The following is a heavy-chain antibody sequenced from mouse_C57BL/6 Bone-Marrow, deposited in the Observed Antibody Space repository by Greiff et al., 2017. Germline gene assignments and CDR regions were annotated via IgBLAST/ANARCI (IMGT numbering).Heavy chain of an antibody. CDR2: IDPSASYT. Sequence: QVQLQQPGAELVMPGASVKLSCKASGYTFTSYWMHWVKQRPGQGLEWIGEIDPSASYTNYNQEFKGKSTLTVDKSSSTAYMQLSSLTSEDSAVYYWARGDLDYWGQGTTLSVAS. CDR1: GYTFTSYW. V-gene: IGHV1-69*01. CDR3: ARGDLDY. J-gene: IGHJ2*01. D-gene: IGHD2-13*01.